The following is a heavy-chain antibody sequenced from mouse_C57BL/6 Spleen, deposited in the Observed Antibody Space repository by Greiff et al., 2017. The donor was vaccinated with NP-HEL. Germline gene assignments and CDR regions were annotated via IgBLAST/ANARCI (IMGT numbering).Heavy chain of an antibody. CDR1: GFNIKNTY. D-gene: IGHD1-1*01. CDR2: IDPANGNT. Sequence: EVQLVESVAELVRPGASVKLSCTASGFNIKNTYMHWVNQRPEQGLEWIGRIDPANGNTKYAPKFQDKATITADTSTNTAYLQLSSLTSEDTAIYYCARSFYYYGPWFAYWGQGTLVTVSA. V-gene: IGHV14-3*01. CDR3: ARSFYYYGPWFAY. J-gene: IGHJ3*01.